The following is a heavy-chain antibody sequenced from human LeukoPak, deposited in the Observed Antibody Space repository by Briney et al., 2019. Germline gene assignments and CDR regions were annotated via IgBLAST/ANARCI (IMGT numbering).Heavy chain of an antibody. Sequence: SETLSLTCTVSGGSISNSNYYWGWIRQPPGKGLEWIGGAYYSGTTYYSPSLKSRVTISVDTSRNHFSLNLNSVTAADTAVYYCARHSSSAWYYYFDYWGQGSFVTVSS. CDR2: AYYSGTT. V-gene: IGHV4-39*01. CDR1: GGSISNSNYY. J-gene: IGHJ4*02. CDR3: ARHSSSAWYYYFDY. D-gene: IGHD6-19*01.